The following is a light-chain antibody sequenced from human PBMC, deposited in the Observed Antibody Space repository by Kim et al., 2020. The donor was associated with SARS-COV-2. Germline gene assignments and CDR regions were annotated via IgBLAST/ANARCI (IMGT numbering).Light chain of an antibody. V-gene: IGLV6-57*03. CDR3: LSYDTTNPLYV. CDR1: SGSIASSY. Sequence: TVTISCTRSSGSIASSYVQWYQQRPGSATTSVIYEDNQRPSGVPDRFSGSIDSSSNSASLTISGLQTEDEADYYCLSYDTTNPLYVFGTGTKVTVL. CDR2: EDN. J-gene: IGLJ1*01.